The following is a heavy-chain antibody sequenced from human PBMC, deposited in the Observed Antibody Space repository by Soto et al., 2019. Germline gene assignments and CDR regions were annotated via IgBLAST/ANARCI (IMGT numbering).Heavy chain of an antibody. J-gene: IGHJ4*02. D-gene: IGHD4-17*01. CDR3: TRLLEPVTKPLDF. CDR2: IRSKANNYAT. CDR1: VFTFSGSA. V-gene: IGHV3-73*01. Sequence: PGGSLRLSCAATVFTFSGSAIHWVRQASGKGLEWVGRIRSKANNYATACAASVKGRFTISRDDSENTAYLQMNSLKTEDTAVYYCTRLLEPVTKPLDFWGQGTLVTVSS.